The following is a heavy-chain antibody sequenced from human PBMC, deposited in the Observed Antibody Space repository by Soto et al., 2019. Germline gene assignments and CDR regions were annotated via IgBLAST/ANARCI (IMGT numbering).Heavy chain of an antibody. Sequence: GGSLRLSCAASGFTFSSYAMSWVRQAPGKGLEWVSAISGSGGSTYYADSVKGRFTISRDNSKNTLYLQMNSLRAEDTAVYYCATKGDFWSGSFDYWGPGTLVTVSS. CDR2: ISGSGGST. V-gene: IGHV3-23*01. J-gene: IGHJ4*02. CDR1: GFTFSSYA. CDR3: ATKGDFWSGSFDY. D-gene: IGHD3-3*01.